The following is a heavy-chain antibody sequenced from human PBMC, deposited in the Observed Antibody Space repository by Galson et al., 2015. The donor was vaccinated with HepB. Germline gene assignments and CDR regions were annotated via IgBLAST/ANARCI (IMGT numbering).Heavy chain of an antibody. CDR1: GYTFTSYA. D-gene: IGHD6-19*01. CDR2: INAGNGNT. Sequence: SVKVSCKASGYTFTSYAMHWVRQAPGKRLEWMGWINAGNGNTKYSQKFQGRVTITRDTSASTAYMELSSLRSEDTAVYYCARDHSIAVAGDVFVNWYFDLWGRGTLVTVSS. V-gene: IGHV1-3*01. J-gene: IGHJ2*01. CDR3: ARDHSIAVAGDVFVNWYFDL.